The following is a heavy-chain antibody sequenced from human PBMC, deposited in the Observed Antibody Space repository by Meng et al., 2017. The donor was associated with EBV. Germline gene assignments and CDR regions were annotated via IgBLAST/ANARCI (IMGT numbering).Heavy chain of an antibody. Sequence: QITLKESGPTLVKPTQTLLLTCTFSGISLTTSGVGVGWIRQPPGKALEWLAVIYWDDAKRYSPSLKNRLTITKDTSKNQVVLTMTNMDPVDTATYFCAHSKYYSDSGGYWDYFDDWGQGTLVTVFS. D-gene: IGHD3-10*01. V-gene: IGHV2-5*02. CDR1: GISLTTSGVG. CDR3: AHSKYYSDSGGYWDYFDD. J-gene: IGHJ4*02. CDR2: IYWDDAK.